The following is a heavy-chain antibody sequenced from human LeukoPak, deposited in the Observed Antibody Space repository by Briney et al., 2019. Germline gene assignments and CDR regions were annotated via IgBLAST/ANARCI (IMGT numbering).Heavy chain of an antibody. CDR3: ARGLYGGSHNDAFDI. Sequence: SETLSLTCAVYGGSFSGYYWSWIRQPPGKGLEWIGEINHSGSTNYNPSLKSRVTISVDTSKNQFSLKLSSVTAADTAVYYCARGLYGGSHNDAFDIWGQGTMVTVSS. J-gene: IGHJ3*02. V-gene: IGHV4-34*01. CDR1: GGSFSGYY. CDR2: INHSGST. D-gene: IGHD4-23*01.